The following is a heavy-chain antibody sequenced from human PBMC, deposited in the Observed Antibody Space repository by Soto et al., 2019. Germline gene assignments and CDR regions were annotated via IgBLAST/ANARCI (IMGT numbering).Heavy chain of an antibody. V-gene: IGHV4-61*08. J-gene: IGHJ6*03. D-gene: IGHD3-3*01. CDR3: ARVPQYYYDFCSGPAYHYMDV. Sequence: PSETLSVRWTVAGGSSRSGDCCWSWIRKPPGKGLEWIGYIYYSGSTYYNPSLKSRVTISVDTSKNQFSLKLSSVTAADTAVYYCARVPQYYYDFCSGPAYHYMDVWGNRTTVTVSS. CDR2: IYYSGST. CDR1: GGSSRSGDCC.